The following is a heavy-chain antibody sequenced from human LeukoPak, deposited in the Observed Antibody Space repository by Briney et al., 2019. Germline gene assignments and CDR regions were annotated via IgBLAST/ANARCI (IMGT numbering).Heavy chain of an antibody. CDR1: GGSISSGSYY. CDR3: ARAPHCGNVFDY. Sequence: SQTLSLTCTVSGGSISSGSYYWSWIRQPAGQGLEWIVRIYTSGSTNYNPSLKSRVTISVDTSKNQVSLKLSSVTAADTAVYYCARAPHCGNVFDYWGQGTLVTVSS. D-gene: IGHD1-26*01. J-gene: IGHJ4*02. CDR2: IYTSGST. V-gene: IGHV4-61*02.